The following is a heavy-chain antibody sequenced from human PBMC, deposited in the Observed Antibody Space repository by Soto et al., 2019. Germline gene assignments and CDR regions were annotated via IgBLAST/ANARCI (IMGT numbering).Heavy chain of an antibody. CDR2: IYYSGRT. Sequence: SETLSLTCTVSGGSISSYYWSWIRQPPGKGLEWIGYIYYSGRTNYNPSLKSRVTISVDTSKNQFSLKLSSVTAADTAVYYCARDGYYDSSGYWPFYYYGMDVWGQGTTVTVSS. V-gene: IGHV4-4*08. CDR1: GGSISSYY. D-gene: IGHD3-22*01. J-gene: IGHJ6*02. CDR3: ARDGYYDSSGYWPFYYYGMDV.